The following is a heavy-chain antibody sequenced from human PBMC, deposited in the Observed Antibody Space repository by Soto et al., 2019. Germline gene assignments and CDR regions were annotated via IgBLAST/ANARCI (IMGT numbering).Heavy chain of an antibody. D-gene: IGHD6-13*01. V-gene: IGHV4-34*01. CDR3: ARGVAAGAP. CDR1: GGSFSGYY. Sequence: QVQLQQWGAGLLKPSETLSLTCAVYGGSFSGYYWSWIRQPPGKGLEWIGEINHSGSTNYNPSLKNRVTISVDPSKHQFSLKLSSVTAADTAVYYCARGVAAGAPWGQGTLVTVSS. CDR2: INHSGST. J-gene: IGHJ5*02.